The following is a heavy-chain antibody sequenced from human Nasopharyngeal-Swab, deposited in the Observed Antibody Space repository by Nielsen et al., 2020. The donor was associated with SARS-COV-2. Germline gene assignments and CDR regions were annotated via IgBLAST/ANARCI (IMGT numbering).Heavy chain of an antibody. CDR2: IYHSGST. J-gene: IGHJ6*02. D-gene: IGHD3-10*01. CDR3: ARDSESSYYYYGMDV. CDR1: GYSISSGYY. Sequence: SETLSLTCTVSGYSISSGYYWGWIRQPPGKGLEWIGSIYHSGSTYYNPSLKSRVTISVDTSKNQFSLKLSSVTAADTAVYYCARDSESSYYYYGMDVWGQGTTVTVSS. V-gene: IGHV4-38-2*02.